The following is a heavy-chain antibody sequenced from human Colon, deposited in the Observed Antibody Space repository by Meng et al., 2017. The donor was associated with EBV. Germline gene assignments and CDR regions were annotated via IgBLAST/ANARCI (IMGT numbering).Heavy chain of an antibody. CDR3: ARVGAYCGGDCYHPR. Sequence: LPDAGPGRVKPSGTLSVTCGVCGRSLSSRIWWSWVRQPPGKGLEWIGEIYHSGSTNYNPSLKSRVTISVDESKNQFSLRLSSVTAADTAVYYCARVGAYCGGDCYHPRWGQGTLVTVSS. J-gene: IGHJ4*02. D-gene: IGHD2-21*02. V-gene: IGHV4-4*02. CDR2: IYHSGST. CDR1: GRSLSSRIW.